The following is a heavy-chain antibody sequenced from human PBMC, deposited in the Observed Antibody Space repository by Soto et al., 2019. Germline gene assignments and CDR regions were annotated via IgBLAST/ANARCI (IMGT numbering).Heavy chain of an antibody. CDR3: ARVEGTAARPGD. D-gene: IGHD6-6*01. CDR2: IIPSGGGT. J-gene: IGHJ4*02. V-gene: IGHV1-46*01. CDR1: GYTFTSYY. Sequence: QVQLVQSGAEVKKPGASVKVSCKASGYTFTSYYIHWVRQAPGQGLEWMGLIIPSGGGTAYAEKFQGRITMSRDSSTSTVFMELSRLGFEDTAVYYCARVEGTAARPGDWGQGILVIVSS.